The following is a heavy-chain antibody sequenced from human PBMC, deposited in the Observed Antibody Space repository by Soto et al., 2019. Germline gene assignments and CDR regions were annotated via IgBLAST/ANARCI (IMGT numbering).Heavy chain of an antibody. Sequence: GGSLRLSCAASGFTFSSYGMHWVRQAPGKGLEWVAVIWYDGSNKYYADSVKGRFTISRDNSKNTLYLQMNSLRAEDTAVYYCARDVYCTNGVCYVPYYYGMDVWGQGTTVPVSS. V-gene: IGHV3-33*01. J-gene: IGHJ6*02. CDR3: ARDVYCTNGVCYVPYYYGMDV. CDR2: IWYDGSNK. D-gene: IGHD2-8*01. CDR1: GFTFSSYG.